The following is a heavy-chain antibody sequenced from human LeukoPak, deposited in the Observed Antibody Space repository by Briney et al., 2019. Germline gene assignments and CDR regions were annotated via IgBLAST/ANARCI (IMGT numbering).Heavy chain of an antibody. V-gene: IGHV3-30*18. J-gene: IGHJ4*02. Sequence: GGSLRLSCAASGFMFSRYGMHWVRQAPGKGLEWVAVMSYNGNNKYYGDSVEGRFTISRDNSKNTLYLQMNSLRTEDTAVYYCAKDRDVAAAAYYLDCWGQGTLVTVSS. D-gene: IGHD6-13*01. CDR2: MSYNGNNK. CDR3: AKDRDVAAAAYYLDC. CDR1: GFMFSRYG.